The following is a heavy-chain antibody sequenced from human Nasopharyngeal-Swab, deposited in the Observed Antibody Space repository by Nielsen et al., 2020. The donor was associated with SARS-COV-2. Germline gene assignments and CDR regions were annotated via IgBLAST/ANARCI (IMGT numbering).Heavy chain of an antibody. CDR2: ISSTNNFI. CDR3: ARGFRRGSYYDNIGADS. J-gene: IGHJ4*02. Sequence: GESLKISCSVSEFTFSDYVMNWVRQAPGKGLEWVSSISSTNNFIFYADSVKGRFTISRDNTKNSLYLQMNTLRVADTAVYYCARGFRRGSYYDNIGADSWGRGTLVTVSS. V-gene: IGHV3-21*01. CDR1: EFTFSDYV. D-gene: IGHD3-22*01.